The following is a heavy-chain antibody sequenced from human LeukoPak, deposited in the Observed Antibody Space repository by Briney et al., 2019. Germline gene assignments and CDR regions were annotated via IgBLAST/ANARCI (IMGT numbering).Heavy chain of an antibody. CDR1: GFTFSSYE. D-gene: IGHD3-22*01. CDR3: AREATRPYYYDSSGYYGSFDP. CDR2: ISSSGSTI. J-gene: IGHJ5*02. V-gene: IGHV3-48*03. Sequence: GGSLRLSCAASGFTFSSYEMNWVRQAPGKGLEWVSYISSSGSTIYYADSVKGRFTISRDNAKNSLYLQMNSLRAEDTAVYYCAREATRPYYYDSSGYYGSFDPWGQGTLVTVSS.